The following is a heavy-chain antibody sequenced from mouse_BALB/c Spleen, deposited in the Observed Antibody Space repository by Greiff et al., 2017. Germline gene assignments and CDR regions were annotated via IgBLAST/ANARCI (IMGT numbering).Heavy chain of an antibody. CDR1: GYAFTNYL. J-gene: IGHJ3*01. CDR3: TRRGVGTNSPFAY. V-gene: IGHV1-54*01. CDR2: INPGSGGT. D-gene: IGHD2-3*01. Sequence: QVQLQQSGAELVRPGTSVKVSCKASGYAFTNYLIEWVKQRPGQGLEWIGVINPGSGGTNYNEKFKGKATLTADKSSSTAYMQLSSLTSDDSAVYFCTRRGVGTNSPFAYWGQGTLVTVSA.